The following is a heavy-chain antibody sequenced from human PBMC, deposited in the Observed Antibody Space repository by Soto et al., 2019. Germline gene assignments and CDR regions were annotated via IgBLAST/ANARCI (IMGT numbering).Heavy chain of an antibody. CDR1: GGSISSYY. Sequence: SETLSLTCTVSGGSISSYYWSWIRQPPGKGLEWIGYIYYSGSTNYNPSLKSRVTISVDTSKNQFSLKLSSVTAADTAVYYCARGNYGVTIFGVVTPSYYMDVWGKGTTVTVSS. CDR2: IYYSGST. D-gene: IGHD3-3*01. J-gene: IGHJ6*03. V-gene: IGHV4-59*01. CDR3: ARGNYGVTIFGVVTPSYYMDV.